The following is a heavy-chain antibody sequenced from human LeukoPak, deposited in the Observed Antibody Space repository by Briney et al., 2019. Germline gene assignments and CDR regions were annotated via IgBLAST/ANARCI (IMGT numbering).Heavy chain of an antibody. CDR1: GGSISSYY. CDR3: ARDKGPYWYFDL. Sequence: SETLSLTCTVSGGSISSYYWSWIRQPPGKGLEWIGYIYYSGSTNYNPSLKSRVTISVDTSKNQFSLKLSSVTAADTALYYCARDKGPYWYFDLWGRGTLVTVSS. J-gene: IGHJ2*01. V-gene: IGHV4-59*01. CDR2: IYYSGST.